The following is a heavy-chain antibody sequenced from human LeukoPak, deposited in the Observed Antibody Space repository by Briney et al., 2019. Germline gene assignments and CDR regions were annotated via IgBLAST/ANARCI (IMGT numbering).Heavy chain of an antibody. CDR3: ARPPREAGADY. D-gene: IGHD6-13*01. Sequence: PSETLSLTCTVSGGSISISTYFWAWIRQPPGQGLEWIGSISYSGSIYYNPSPQSRVTISLDTSKNQFSLRLRSVTAADSAVYYCARPPREAGADYWGQGTLVTVSS. CDR2: ISYSGSI. J-gene: IGHJ4*02. V-gene: IGHV4-39*01. CDR1: GGSISISTYF.